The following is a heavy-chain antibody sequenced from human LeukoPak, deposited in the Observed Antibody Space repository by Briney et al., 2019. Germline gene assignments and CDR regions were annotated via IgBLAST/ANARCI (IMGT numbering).Heavy chain of an antibody. CDR3: ARENRITYAFDI. CDR1: GGSISSSSYY. J-gene: IGHJ3*02. CDR2: IYYSGST. V-gene: IGHV4-39*07. Sequence: SETLSLSCTVSGGSISSSSYYWGWIRQPPGKGLEWIGSIYYSGSTYYNPSLKSRVTISVDTSKNQFSLKLSSVTAADTAVYYCARENRITYAFDIWGQGTMVTVSS. D-gene: IGHD3-10*01.